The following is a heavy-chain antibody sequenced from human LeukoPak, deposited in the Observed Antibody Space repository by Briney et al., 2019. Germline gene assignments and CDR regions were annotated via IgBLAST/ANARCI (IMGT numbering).Heavy chain of an antibody. J-gene: IGHJ4*02. CDR3: ARQYGPGYSSTWYFDY. Sequence: SETLSLTCTVSGGSISSSAYSWGWIRQPPGKGLDWIGNIYDSGNTYYNPSLKSRVTISVDTSKNQFSLKLNSVAAADTAVYYCARQYGPGYSSTWYFDYWGQGTLVTVSS. CDR2: IYDSGNT. CDR1: GGSISSSAYS. D-gene: IGHD6-13*01. V-gene: IGHV4-39*01.